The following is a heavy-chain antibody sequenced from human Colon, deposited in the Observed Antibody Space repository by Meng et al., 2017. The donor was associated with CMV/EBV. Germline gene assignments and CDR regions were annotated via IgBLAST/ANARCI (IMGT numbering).Heavy chain of an antibody. Sequence: GGSLRLSCAASGFTFSSYWMHWVRQAPGKGLVWVSRINSDGSSTNYADSVKGRFTISRDNAKNSLYLQMNSLRAEDTAVYYCARCGGGGITIFGVVITGYYYGMDVWGQGITVTVSS. CDR1: GFTFSSYW. J-gene: IGHJ6*02. CDR2: INSDGSST. D-gene: IGHD3-3*01. CDR3: ARCGGGGITIFGVVITGYYYGMDV. V-gene: IGHV3-74*01.